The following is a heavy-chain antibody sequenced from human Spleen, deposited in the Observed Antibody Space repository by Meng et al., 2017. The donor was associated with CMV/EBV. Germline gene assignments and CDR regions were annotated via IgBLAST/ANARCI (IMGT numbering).Heavy chain of an antibody. CDR3: ARGRVSSSSWYYYYYGMDV. CDR2: INHSGST. V-gene: IGHV4-34*01. J-gene: IGHJ6*02. CDR1: GGSFSGYY. D-gene: IGHD6-13*01. Sequence: SETLSLTCAVYGGSFSGYYWSWIRQPPGKGLEWIGEINHSGSTNYNPSLKSRVTISVDTSKNQFSLKLSSVTAADTAVYYCARGRVSSSSWYYYYYGMDVWGQGTTVTVS.